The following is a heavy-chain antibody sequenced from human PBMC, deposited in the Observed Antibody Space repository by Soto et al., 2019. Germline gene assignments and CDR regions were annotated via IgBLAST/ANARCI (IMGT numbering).Heavy chain of an antibody. V-gene: IGHV4-39*01. D-gene: IGHD3-10*01. J-gene: IGHJ4*02. CDR1: GDSISSSNYF. Sequence: PSETQSLTCTVSGDSISSSNYFWGWIRQPPGKGLEWIGTIFYSGSTYYNPSLKSRVTISVDTSKNQFSLKLTSVTAADTALYYCARRYGWLYFDYWGQGSLVT. CDR3: ARRYGWLYFDY. CDR2: IFYSGST.